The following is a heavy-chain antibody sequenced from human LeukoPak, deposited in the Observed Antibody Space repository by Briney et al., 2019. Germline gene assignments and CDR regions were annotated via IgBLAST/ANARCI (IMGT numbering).Heavy chain of an antibody. D-gene: IGHD2-15*01. J-gene: IGHJ4*02. CDR3: AKAPVTSCSGASRHPFDS. V-gene: IGHV3-30*18. CDR1: GFTVSSYG. CDR2: ISYGGSHK. Sequence: GGSLRLSCSASGFTVSSYGRHWVGQAPGNGLEWVAVISYGGSHKYYADSGKGRFTISRDNSQNPLYLQMTRLTAEDAAVYFCAKAPVTSCSGASRHPFDSWGQGTLVTVSS.